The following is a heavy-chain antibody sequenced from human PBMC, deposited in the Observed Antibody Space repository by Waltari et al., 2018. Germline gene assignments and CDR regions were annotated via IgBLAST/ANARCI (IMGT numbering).Heavy chain of an antibody. CDR3: ARVNGGGYFFGGTYYDESNWFDP. Sequence: QVQLVQSGAEVKKPGASVKVSCKASGYTFTGYYIYWVRQAPGQGLEWMGRINPNSGGTNYAQKFQGTITLTRDTSISTAYMELSSLTSDDTAMYYCARVNGGGYFFGGTYYDESNWFDPWGQGTLVTVSS. D-gene: IGHD2-15*01. J-gene: IGHJ5*02. V-gene: IGHV1-2*06. CDR2: INPNSGGT. CDR1: GYTFTGYY.